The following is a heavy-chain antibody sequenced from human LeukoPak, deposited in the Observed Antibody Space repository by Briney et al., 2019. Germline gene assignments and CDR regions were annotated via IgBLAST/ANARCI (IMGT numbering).Heavy chain of an antibody. J-gene: IGHJ4*02. CDR1: GLAFSSYS. CDR2: ISYDGSDE. D-gene: IGHD3-3*01. CDR3: ARDSTPEWFDIH. Sequence: SGGSLRLSCVASGLAFSSYSMHWVRQAPGKGLEWVGVISYDGSDEYYTDSVKGRFTISRDNSKNTVYLQMNSLRADDTAVYYCARDSTPEWFDIHWGQGTLVTVS. V-gene: IGHV3-30*04.